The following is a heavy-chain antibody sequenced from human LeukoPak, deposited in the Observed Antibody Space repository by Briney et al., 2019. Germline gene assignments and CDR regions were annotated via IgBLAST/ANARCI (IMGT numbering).Heavy chain of an antibody. CDR1: GFTFSSYS. CDR3: ARDTTSLRYFDWLTEPNAFDI. J-gene: IGHJ3*02. D-gene: IGHD3-9*01. V-gene: IGHV3-21*01. CDR2: ISSSSSYI. Sequence: GGSLRLSCAASGFTFSSYSMNWVRQAPGKGLEWVSSISSSSSYIYYADSVKGRFTISRDNAKNSLYLQMNSLRAEDTAAYYCARDTTSLRYFDWLTEPNAFDIWGQGTMVTVSS.